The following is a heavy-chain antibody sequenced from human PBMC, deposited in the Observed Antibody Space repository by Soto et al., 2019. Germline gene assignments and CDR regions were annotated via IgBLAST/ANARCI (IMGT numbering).Heavy chain of an antibody. J-gene: IGHJ4*02. CDR1: GYTFTGYY. CDR3: ATIPNYYDSSGYYIPYYFDY. V-gene: IGHV1-2*04. Sequence: ASVKVSCKASGYTFTGYYMHWVRQAPGQGLEWMGWINPNSGGTNYAQKFQGWVTMTRDTSISTAYMELSRLRSDDTAVYYCATIPNYYDSSGYYIPYYFDYWGQGTLVTVSS. CDR2: INPNSGGT. D-gene: IGHD3-22*01.